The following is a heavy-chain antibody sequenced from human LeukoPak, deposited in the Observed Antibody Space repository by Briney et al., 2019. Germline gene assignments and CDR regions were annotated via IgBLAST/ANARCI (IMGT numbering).Heavy chain of an antibody. V-gene: IGHV3-30*18. CDR2: ISYDGSNK. CDR1: GFTFSSYG. D-gene: IGHD3-10*01. Sequence: GGSLRLSCAASGFTFSSYGMHWVRQAPGKGLEWVAVISYDGSNKYYADSVKGRFTISRDNSKNTLCLQMNSLRAEDTAVYYCAKGHGSGSYSGYWGQGTLVTVSS. J-gene: IGHJ4*02. CDR3: AKGHGSGSYSGY.